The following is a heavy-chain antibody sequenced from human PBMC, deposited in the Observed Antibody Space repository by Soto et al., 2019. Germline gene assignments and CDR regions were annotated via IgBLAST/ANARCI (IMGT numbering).Heavy chain of an antibody. CDR1: GFTFSSYS. Sequence: EVQLVESGGGLVQPGGSLRLSCAASGFTFSSYSMNWVRQAPGKGLEWVSYISSSSSTIYYADSVKGRFTISRDNAKNSLYLQMNSLRDEDTAVYYCARYRHRECSSTSCYFPNDYWGQGTLVTVSS. V-gene: IGHV3-48*02. CDR2: ISSSSSTI. J-gene: IGHJ4*02. CDR3: ARYRHRECSSTSCYFPNDY. D-gene: IGHD2-2*01.